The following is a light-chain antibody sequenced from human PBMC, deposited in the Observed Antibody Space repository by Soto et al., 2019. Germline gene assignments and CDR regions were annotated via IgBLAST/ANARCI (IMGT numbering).Light chain of an antibody. V-gene: IGKV3-11*01. Sequence: DIVLTQSPATLSLSPGERATLSCRASQSVSSYLAWYQQKPGQAPRLLIYDASNRATGIPARFSGSGSGTDFTLTISSLEPEEFAVYYCQQRSNWPPRITFGPGTKVDIK. CDR1: QSVSSY. CDR2: DAS. CDR3: QQRSNWPPRIT. J-gene: IGKJ3*01.